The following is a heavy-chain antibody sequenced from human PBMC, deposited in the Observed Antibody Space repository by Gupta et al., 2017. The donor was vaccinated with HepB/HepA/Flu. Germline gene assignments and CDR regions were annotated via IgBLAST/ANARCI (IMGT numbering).Heavy chain of an antibody. CDR1: GFTFNTYW. J-gene: IGHJ4*02. V-gene: IGHV3-74*01. D-gene: IGHD2/OR15-2a*01. CDR2: ITHDGSST. Sequence: EMQLVESGGGLVQPGGSLRLSCAASGFTFNTYWMHWVRQAPGKGLVWVSRITHDGSSTDYADSVKGRFTISRDNAENMLSLQMNSLRVEDTAVYFCVRDGDGDTFIGLWGQGTLVTVSS. CDR3: VRDGDGDTFIGL.